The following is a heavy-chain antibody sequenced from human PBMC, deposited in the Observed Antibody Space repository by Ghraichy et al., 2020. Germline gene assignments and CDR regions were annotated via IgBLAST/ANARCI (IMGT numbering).Heavy chain of an antibody. J-gene: IGHJ4*02. CDR1: GGMFSDSA. CDR3: ATGPYSGRGDD. Sequence: SVKVSCKACGGMFSDSAISWVRQAPGQGLEWMGGIIPILGTANYAQKFQGRVTITADESTSTAYMELSSLRFDDTAVYYCATGPYSGRGDDWGQGTLVTVSS. CDR2: IIPILGTA. V-gene: IGHV1-69*13. D-gene: IGHD1-26*01.